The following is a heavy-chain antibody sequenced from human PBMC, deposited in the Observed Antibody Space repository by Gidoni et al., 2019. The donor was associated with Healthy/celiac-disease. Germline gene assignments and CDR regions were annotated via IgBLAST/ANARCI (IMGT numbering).Heavy chain of an antibody. J-gene: IGHJ4*02. V-gene: IGHV3-9*01. D-gene: IGHD4-17*01. CDR1: GFPFDDYA. Sequence: EVQLVESGGGLVQPGRSLRLSCAASGFPFDDYAMHWVRRAPGKGREWVSGISWNSSSIGYADSVKGRFTISRDNAKNSLYLQMNSLRAEDTALYYCAKDMGEVTTVTHGCFDYWGQGTLVTVSS. CDR3: AKDMGEVTTVTHGCFDY. CDR2: ISWNSSSI.